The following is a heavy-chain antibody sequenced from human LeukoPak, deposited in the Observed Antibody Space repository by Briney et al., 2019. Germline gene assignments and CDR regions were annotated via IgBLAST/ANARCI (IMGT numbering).Heavy chain of an antibody. CDR2: ISGSGGST. V-gene: IGHV3-23*01. CDR1: GFTFSSYA. J-gene: IGHJ5*02. Sequence: PGGSLRLSCAASGFTFSSYAMSWVRQAPGKGLEWVSAISGSGGSTYYADSVKGRFTISRDNSKNTLYLQMNSLRAEGTAVYYCAKGPKAWQQLIIRGDWFDPWGQGTLVTVSS. CDR3: AKGPKAWQQLIIRGDWFDP. D-gene: IGHD6-13*01.